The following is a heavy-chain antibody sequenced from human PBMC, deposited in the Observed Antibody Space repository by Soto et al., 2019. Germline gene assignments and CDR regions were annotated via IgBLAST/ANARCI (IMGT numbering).Heavy chain of an antibody. Sequence: SETLSLTCTVSGGSISSYYWSWIRQPPGKGLEWIGYIYYSGSTNYNPSLKSRVTISVDTSKNQFSLKLSSVTAADTAVYYCARQGQWLVRAFDIWGQGTMVTVSS. J-gene: IGHJ3*02. CDR2: IYYSGST. CDR3: ARQGQWLVRAFDI. CDR1: GGSISSYY. D-gene: IGHD6-19*01. V-gene: IGHV4-59*08.